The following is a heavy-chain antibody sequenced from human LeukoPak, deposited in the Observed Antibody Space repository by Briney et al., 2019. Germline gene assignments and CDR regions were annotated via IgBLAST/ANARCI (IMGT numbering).Heavy chain of an antibody. D-gene: IGHD4-17*01. CDR2: IYYSGST. Sequence: PSETLSLTCTVSGASISSYYWSWIRQPPGKGLEWIGYIYYSGSTNYNPSLKSRVTISVDTSKNQFSLKLSSVTAADTAVYYCARGKVTTSAFDIWGQGTMVTVSS. J-gene: IGHJ3*02. V-gene: IGHV4-59*01. CDR1: GASISSYY. CDR3: ARGKVTTSAFDI.